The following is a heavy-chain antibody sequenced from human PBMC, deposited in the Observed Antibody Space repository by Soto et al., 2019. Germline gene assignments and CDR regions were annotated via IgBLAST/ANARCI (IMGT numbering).Heavy chain of an antibody. V-gene: IGHV3-21*01. D-gene: IGHD2-15*01. CDR1: GFTFSSCT. CDR3: SGCSGGGFHQNYGMDV. Sequence: EVHLVESGGGLVKTGGSLRLSCAVSGFTFSSCTMNWVSQAPGKGLEWVSSISASTSHIYYADSVKGRFTISGDNAKKSLFLQMNSLRAEDTAVYYCSGCSGGGFHQNYGMDVWGQGTTFTVSS. CDR2: ISASTSHI. J-gene: IGHJ6*02.